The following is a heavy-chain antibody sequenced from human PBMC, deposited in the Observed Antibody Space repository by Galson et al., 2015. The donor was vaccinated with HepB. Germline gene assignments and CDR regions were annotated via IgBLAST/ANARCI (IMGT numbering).Heavy chain of an antibody. D-gene: IGHD3-10*01. CDR3: ARGVLLWDGPDY. V-gene: IGHV1-46*01. CDR1: GYKFTSYY. J-gene: IGHJ4*02. Sequence: QSGAEVKKPGASVKVSCKASGYKFTSYYMHWVRQAPGQGLEWMGIINPSGGSTDYAQEFRGRLTMTRDTSTSTVFMELSSLRSEDTAVYHCARGVLLWDGPDYWGQGTLVTVSS. CDR2: INPSGGST.